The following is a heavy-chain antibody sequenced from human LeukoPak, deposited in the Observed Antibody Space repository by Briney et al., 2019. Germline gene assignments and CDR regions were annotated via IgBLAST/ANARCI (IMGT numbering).Heavy chain of an antibody. CDR1: VFTVTRNF. CDR2: IYTDGNT. CDR3: ARGSSDDWKWFDS. J-gene: IGHJ5*01. D-gene: IGHD1-1*01. Sequence: GGSLRVSCVASVFTVTRNFMSWVRQAAGKDLEGVSLIYTDGNTYYADSVKGRFTVSRDTSKNTMSLKMNSMRGEATAVYYCARGSSDDWKWFDSWGQGTLVTVSP. V-gene: IGHV3-53*01.